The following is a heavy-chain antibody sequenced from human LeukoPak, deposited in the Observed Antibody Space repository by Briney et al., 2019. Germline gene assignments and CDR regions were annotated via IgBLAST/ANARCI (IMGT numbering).Heavy chain of an antibody. D-gene: IGHD2-21*01. CDR2: VSWDSGII. Sequence: GGSLRLSCAASGFSFDAYSMHWVRQAPGKGLEWVSSVSWDSGIIGYGDSVKGRFTISRDSARNSLYLQMNSLRVEDTAFYYCAKSLSRAAYDDWGQGTLVTVS. V-gene: IGHV3-9*01. CDR1: GFSFDAYS. CDR3: AKSLSRAAYDD. J-gene: IGHJ4*02.